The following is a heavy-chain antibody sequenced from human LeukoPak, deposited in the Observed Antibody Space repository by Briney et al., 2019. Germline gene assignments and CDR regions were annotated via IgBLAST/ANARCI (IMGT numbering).Heavy chain of an antibody. J-gene: IGHJ4*02. Sequence: GGSLRLSCAASGVTFNDYYRSWIRQAPGKGLEWVSYISSSGSTIYYADSVKGRFTISRDNAKNSLYLPMSRLRVDDTAVSYCASSAGNTHSASWSGPFDYWGQGTPVTVSS. D-gene: IGHD3-3*01. CDR2: ISSSGSTI. CDR1: GVTFNDYY. V-gene: IGHV3-11*04. CDR3: ASSAGNTHSASWSGPFDY.